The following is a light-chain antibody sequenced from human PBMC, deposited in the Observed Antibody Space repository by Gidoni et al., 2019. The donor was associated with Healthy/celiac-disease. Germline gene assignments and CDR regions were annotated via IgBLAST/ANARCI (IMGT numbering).Light chain of an antibody. J-gene: IGKJ2*04. CDR1: QSISSY. V-gene: IGKV1-39*01. CDR2: AAS. Sequence: DIQMTQSPSSLSASVGDRVTITCRARQSISSYLNWYQQKPGKAPKLLIYAASSLQSGVPSRFSGSGSGTDFTLTISSLQPEDFATYYCQQSYSTRCSFGQGTKLEIK. CDR3: QQSYSTRCS.